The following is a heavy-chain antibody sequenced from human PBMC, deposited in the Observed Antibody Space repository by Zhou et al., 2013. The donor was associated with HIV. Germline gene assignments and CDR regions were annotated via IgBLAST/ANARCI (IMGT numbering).Heavy chain of an antibody. CDR1: GYTFTSYG. J-gene: IGHJ5*02. Sequence: QAQLVQSADETRLPGASVKVSCKASGYTFTSYGISWVRQAPGQGLEWMGWISAYNGNTNYAQKLQGRVTMTTDTSTSTAYMELRSLRSDDTAVYYCAREEVGCSSTSCYGYNWFDPWGQGTLVTVSS. CDR2: ISAYNGNT. V-gene: IGHV1-18*01. CDR3: AREEVGCSSTSCYGYNWFDP. D-gene: IGHD2-2*01.